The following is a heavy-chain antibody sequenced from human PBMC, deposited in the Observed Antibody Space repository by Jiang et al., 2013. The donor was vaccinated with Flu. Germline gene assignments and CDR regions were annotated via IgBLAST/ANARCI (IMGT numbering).Heavy chain of an antibody. D-gene: IGHD1-26*01. J-gene: IGHJ4*02. CDR1: YY. CDR3: ARVYAGATNYDY. V-gene: IGHV1-46*01. Sequence: YYMHWVRQAPGQGLEWMGIINPSGGSTSYAQKFQGRVTMTRDTSTSTVYMGLSSLRSEDTAVYYCARVYAGATNYDYWGQGTLVTVSS. CDR2: INPSGGST.